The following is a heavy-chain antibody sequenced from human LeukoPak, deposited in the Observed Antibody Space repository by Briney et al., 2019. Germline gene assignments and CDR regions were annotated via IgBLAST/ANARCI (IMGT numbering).Heavy chain of an antibody. CDR3: ARELRFLEWFGNMDV. CDR2: IHSGGST. CDR1: GFTVSSNY. J-gene: IGHJ6*03. Sequence: GGSLRLSCAASGFTVSSNYMSWVRQAPGKGLEWVSVIHSGGSTYHADSVKGRFTISRDNAKNSLYLQMNSLRAEDTAVYYCARELRFLEWFGNMDVWGKGTTVTVSS. D-gene: IGHD3-3*01. V-gene: IGHV3-66*01.